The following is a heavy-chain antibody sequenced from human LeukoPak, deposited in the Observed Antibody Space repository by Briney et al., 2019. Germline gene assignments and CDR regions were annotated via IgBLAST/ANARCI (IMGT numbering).Heavy chain of an antibody. D-gene: IGHD3-10*01. Sequence: ASVKVSCKASGYTFTSYGISWVRQAPGQGLEWMGWISAYNGNTNYAQKLQGRVTMTTDTSTSTAYMELRSLRSDDTAVYYCARGSRRITMVRGLQHHFDYWGQGTLVTVSS. CDR2: ISAYNGNT. CDR3: ARGSRRITMVRGLQHHFDY. CDR1: GYTFTSYG. J-gene: IGHJ4*02. V-gene: IGHV1-18*01.